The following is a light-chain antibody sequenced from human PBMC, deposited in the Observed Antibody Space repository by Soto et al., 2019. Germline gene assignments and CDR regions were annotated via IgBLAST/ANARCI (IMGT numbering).Light chain of an antibody. Sequence: IVMTQSPGTLSVFPGGSATLSCRASQTIDSNLAWYQQKPGQAPRLLVYGASTRATGIPVRFSGSGSGTEFTLTISGLQSDDFAVYYCQQYNNWPPITFGQGTRLEIK. CDR1: QTIDSN. CDR2: GAS. V-gene: IGKV3-15*01. J-gene: IGKJ5*01. CDR3: QQYNNWPPIT.